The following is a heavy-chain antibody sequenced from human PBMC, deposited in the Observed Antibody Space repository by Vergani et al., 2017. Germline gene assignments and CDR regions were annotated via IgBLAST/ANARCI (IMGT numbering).Heavy chain of an antibody. J-gene: IGHJ3*02. CDR2: INPNSGGT. CDR3: ARGIAAADTPDAFDI. CDR1: GYTFTGYY. Sequence: QVQLVQSGAEVKKPGASVKVSCKASGYTFTGYYMHWVRQAPGQGLEWMGWINPNSGGTNYAQKFQGRVTMTRDTSISTAYMELSRLRSDDTAVYYCARGIAAADTPDAFDIWGQGTMVTVSS. D-gene: IGHD6-13*01. V-gene: IGHV1-2*02.